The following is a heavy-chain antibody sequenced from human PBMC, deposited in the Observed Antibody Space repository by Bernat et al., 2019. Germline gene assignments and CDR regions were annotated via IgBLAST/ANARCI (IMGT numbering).Heavy chain of an antibody. D-gene: IGHD3-10*01. V-gene: IGHV3-30*18. CDR3: AKDPLLYGSGSYYFDY. CDR1: GFTFSSYG. J-gene: IGHJ4*02. CDR2: ISYDGSNK. Sequence: QVQLVESGGGVVQPGRSLRLSCAASGFTFSSYGMHWVRQAPGKGLEWVAVISYDGSNKYYADSVKGRFTISRDNSKNTLYLQMNSLRAEDTAVYYCAKDPLLYGSGSYYFDYWGQGTLVTVSS.